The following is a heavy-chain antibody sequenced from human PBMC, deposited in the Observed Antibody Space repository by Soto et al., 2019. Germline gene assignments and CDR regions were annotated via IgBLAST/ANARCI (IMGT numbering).Heavy chain of an antibody. J-gene: IGHJ4*02. CDR3: ARSYSTGSYSSGY. CDR1: GASLNNYY. CDR2: IHYSGST. V-gene: IGHV4-59*01. D-gene: IGHD4-4*01. Sequence: QVQLQESGPGLVKPSETLSLTCTVSGASLNNYYWTWNRQLPGKGLEWIGYIHYSGSTSYNPSLKNRVTIPRDTSKKQFYPNLTSATAADTAVYFCARSYSTGSYSSGYWGQGTPVTVSS.